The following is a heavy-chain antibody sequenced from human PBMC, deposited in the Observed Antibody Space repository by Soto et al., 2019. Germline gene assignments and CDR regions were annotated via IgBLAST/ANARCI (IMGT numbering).Heavy chain of an antibody. CDR3: ARWDHDYGYLDV. Sequence: QVQLQQSGPGLVKPSQTLSLTCDISGDSVSSNRGAWTWIRQSPSRGLEWLGRTYYRSKWYNQYGLSVKSRITINAATCKNQFSRQLNSVTPEDAAVYYCARWDHDYGYLDVWGLGTTVTVSS. D-gene: IGHD4-17*01. CDR2: TYYRSKWYN. CDR1: GDSVSSNRGA. V-gene: IGHV6-1*01. J-gene: IGHJ6*02.